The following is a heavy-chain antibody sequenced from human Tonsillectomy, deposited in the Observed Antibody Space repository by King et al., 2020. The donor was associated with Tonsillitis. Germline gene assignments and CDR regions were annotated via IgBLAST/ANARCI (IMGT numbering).Heavy chain of an antibody. D-gene: IGHD5-12*01. J-gene: IGHJ3*01. CDR1: GGTFSSHA. V-gene: IGHV1-69*12. CDR3: ARDRLTAYHQDNSAYYHTAFDV. CDR2: IIPIFGTR. Sequence: QLVQSGAEVKRPGSSVTVSCTASGGTFSSHAINWVRQAPGQGLEWMGGIIPIFGTRSYAQNFQDRATISADDSAATVYVELRSLESEDTAVYYCARDRLTAYHQDNSAYYHTAFDVWGRGTMVTVAS.